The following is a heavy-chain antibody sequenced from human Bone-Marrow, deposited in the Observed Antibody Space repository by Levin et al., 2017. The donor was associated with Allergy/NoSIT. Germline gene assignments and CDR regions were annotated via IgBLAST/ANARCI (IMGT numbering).Heavy chain of an antibody. D-gene: IGHD3-10*01. CDR1: GFTFTNAW. CDR3: TAEYYGSGRY. V-gene: IGHV3-15*01. CDR2: IKRKTDGGTT. J-gene: IGHJ4*02. Sequence: GGSLRLSCAASGFTFTNAWMSWVRQAPGKGLEWVGRIKRKTDGGTTDNAAPVKGRFTISRDDSKNTLYLQMNSLKTEDTAVYYCTAEYYGSGRYWGQGTLVTVSS.